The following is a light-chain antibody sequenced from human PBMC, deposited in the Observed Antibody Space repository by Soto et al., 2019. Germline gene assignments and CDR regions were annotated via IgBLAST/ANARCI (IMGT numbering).Light chain of an antibody. Sequence: QSVLTQPASVSGSPGQSITISCTGTSSDVAGYNYVSWYQQHPGKAPKLMIYEVSNRPLGVSNRFSGSKSGNTASLTISGLQAEDEADYYCTSYTSSSTLDVFGTGTKLTVL. CDR3: TSYTSSSTLDV. CDR2: EVS. CDR1: SSDVAGYNY. J-gene: IGLJ1*01. V-gene: IGLV2-14*01.